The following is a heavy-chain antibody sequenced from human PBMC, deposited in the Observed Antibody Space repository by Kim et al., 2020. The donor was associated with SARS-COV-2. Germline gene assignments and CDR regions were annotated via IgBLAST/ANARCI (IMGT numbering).Heavy chain of an antibody. V-gene: IGHV4-34*01. Sequence: SETLSLTCAVYGGSFSGYYWSWIRQPPGKGLEWIGEINHSGSTNYNPSLKSRVTISVDTSKNQFSLKLSSVTAADTAVYYCARGRGSGSYYYYYYYGMDVWGQGTTVTVSS. CDR3: ARGRGSGSYYYYYYYGMDV. D-gene: IGHD3-10*01. CDR1: GGSFSGYY. J-gene: IGHJ6*02. CDR2: INHSGST.